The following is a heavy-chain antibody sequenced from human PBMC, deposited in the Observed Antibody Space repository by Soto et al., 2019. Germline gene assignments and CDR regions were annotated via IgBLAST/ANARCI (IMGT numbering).Heavy chain of an antibody. CDR1: GGSISSSSYY. J-gene: IGHJ5*02. D-gene: IGHD3-10*01. V-gene: IGHV4-39*01. CDR3: ARGRSGILWFGEFSNWFDP. Sequence: SETLSLTCTVSGGSISSSSYYWGWIRQPPGKGLEWIGSIYYSGSTYYNPSLKSRVTISVDTSKNQFSLKLNSVTPEDTAVYYCARGRSGILWFGEFSNWFDPWGQGTLVTVSS. CDR2: IYYSGST.